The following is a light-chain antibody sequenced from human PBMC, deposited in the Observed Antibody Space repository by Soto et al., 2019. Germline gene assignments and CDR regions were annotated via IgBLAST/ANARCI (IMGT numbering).Light chain of an antibody. CDR3: SSYTGTSTLV. J-gene: IGLJ3*02. CDR1: SSNVGSYKL. Sequence: QSVLTQPASVSGSPGQSITISCTGTSSNVGSYKLVSWYQQHPGKAPKLMIFEVNKRPSGVSNRFSGSKSGNTASLTISGLQAEDEADYYCSSYTGTSTLVFGGGTKSPS. V-gene: IGLV2-14*02. CDR2: EVN.